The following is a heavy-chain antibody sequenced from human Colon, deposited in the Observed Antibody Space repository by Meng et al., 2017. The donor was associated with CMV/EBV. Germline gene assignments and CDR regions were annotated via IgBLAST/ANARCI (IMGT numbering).Heavy chain of an antibody. CDR2: INPDDGER. CDR3: ASERLGAATSPLDH. Sequence: ASVKVSCKVSGYTLTELSIHWVRQAPGKGLEWMGGINPDDGERVYAQKFQGRITMTEDTSTGTTYMELSSLTFDDTAVFYCASERLGAATSPLDHWGQGTLVTVSS. V-gene: IGHV1-24*01. J-gene: IGHJ4*02. CDR1: GYTLTELS. D-gene: IGHD6-13*01.